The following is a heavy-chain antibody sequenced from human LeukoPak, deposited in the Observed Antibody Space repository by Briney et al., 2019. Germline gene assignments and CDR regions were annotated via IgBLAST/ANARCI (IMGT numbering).Heavy chain of an antibody. CDR3: ARDGERGELSLYMDY. J-gene: IGHJ4*02. Sequence: PGGSLRLSCAASGFIFSSYSMNWVRQAPGKGLEWVSSISSSSTYIYYADSVEGRFTISRDNAKNSLYLQMNSLRAEDTAVYYCARDGERGELSLYMDYWGQGTLVTVSS. CDR2: ISSSSTYI. CDR1: GFIFSSYS. D-gene: IGHD3-16*02. V-gene: IGHV3-21*01.